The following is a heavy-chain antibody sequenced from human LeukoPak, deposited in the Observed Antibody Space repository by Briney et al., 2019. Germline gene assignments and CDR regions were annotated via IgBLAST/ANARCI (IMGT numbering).Heavy chain of an antibody. CDR3: ARVPAASTGPDY. J-gene: IGHJ4*02. Sequence: PSETLSLTCSVSGGSVSSGISYWSWIRQPPGEGLEWIAYISDSGGSDYNPSLRGRVTISLDTSKNQFSLRLTSVTAADTAVYYCARVPAASTGPDYWGQGTLVTVSS. CDR2: ISDSGGS. CDR1: GGSVSSGISY. D-gene: IGHD6-13*01. V-gene: IGHV4-61*01.